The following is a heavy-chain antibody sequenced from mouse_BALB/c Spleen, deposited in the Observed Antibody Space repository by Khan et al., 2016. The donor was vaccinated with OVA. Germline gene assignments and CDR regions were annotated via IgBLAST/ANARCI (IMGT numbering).Heavy chain of an antibody. D-gene: IGHD1-1*01. J-gene: IGHJ2*01. V-gene: IGHV5-9-3*01. CDR3: SRAPSYYGSSYFDC. CDR1: GFTFCRYA. CDR2: ISSGGSYT. Sequence: EVELVESGGGLVKPGGSLRLLCAAFGFTFCRYAMSWVRQTPEKRPEWVATISSGGSYTYYPDSVKGRFTISRDNAVNTLDLQMCSLRSEVTAMYYCSRAPSYYGSSYFDCWGQGTTLTVSS.